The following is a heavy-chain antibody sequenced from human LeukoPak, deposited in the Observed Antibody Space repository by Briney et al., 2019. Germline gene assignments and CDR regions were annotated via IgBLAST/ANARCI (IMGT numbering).Heavy chain of an antibody. CDR2: IYYSGST. V-gene: IGHV4-30-4*08. D-gene: IGHD2-21*01. CDR1: GGSISSGDYY. J-gene: IGHJ3*02. Sequence: SQTLSLTCTVSGGSISSGDYYWGWIRQPPGKGLEWIGYIYYSGSTYYNPSLKSRVTISVDTSKNQFSLKLSSVTAADTAVYYCARTLVVVIAIDAFDIWGQGTMVTVSS. CDR3: ARTLVVVIAIDAFDI.